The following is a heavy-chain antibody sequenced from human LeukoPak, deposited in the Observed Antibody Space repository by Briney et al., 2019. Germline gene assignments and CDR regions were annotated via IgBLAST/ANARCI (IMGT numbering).Heavy chain of an antibody. CDR3: AKGSSGYFADL. CDR1: GFIFNNYG. D-gene: IGHD3-22*01. V-gene: IGHV3-23*01. J-gene: IGHJ5*02. Sequence: GGSLRLSCAASGFIFNNYGLIWVRQAPGQGLEWVSAISNDGGGTTYADCVKGRFTISRDNSKNTLFLQMNSLRAEDTALYYCAKGSSGYFADLWGQGTLVTVSS. CDR2: ISNDGGGT.